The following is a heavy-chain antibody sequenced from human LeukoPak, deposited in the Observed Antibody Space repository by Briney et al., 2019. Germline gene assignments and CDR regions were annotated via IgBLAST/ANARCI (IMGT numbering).Heavy chain of an antibody. Sequence: GGSLRLSCAASGFTFSSYGMHWVRQAPDKGLEWVAVISYDGSNKYYADSVKGRFTISRDNSKNTLYLQVNSLRAEDTAVYYCAKIAVAGTGYWGQGTLVTVSS. CDR1: GFTFSSYG. V-gene: IGHV3-30*18. CDR2: ISYDGSNK. J-gene: IGHJ4*02. CDR3: AKIAVAGTGY. D-gene: IGHD6-19*01.